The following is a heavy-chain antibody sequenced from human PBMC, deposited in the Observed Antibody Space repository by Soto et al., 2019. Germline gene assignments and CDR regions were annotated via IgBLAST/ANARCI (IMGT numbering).Heavy chain of an antibody. CDR3: AAGPHDYGAS. Sequence: ASVKVSCKASGYTFTDYFMHWVRQTPGQGLEWMGWINPISGGSSFAQKFQDRVILTRDTSITTAYMELRWLRSDDTAVYYCAAGPHDYGASWGQGXLVTVSS. J-gene: IGHJ5*02. V-gene: IGHV1-2*02. D-gene: IGHD4-17*01. CDR1: GYTFTDYF. CDR2: INPISGGS.